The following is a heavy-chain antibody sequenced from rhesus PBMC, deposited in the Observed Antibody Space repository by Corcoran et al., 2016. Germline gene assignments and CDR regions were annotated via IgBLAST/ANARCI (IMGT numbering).Heavy chain of an antibody. J-gene: IGHJ2*01. V-gene: IGHV3-183*01. CDR1: GFTFGDYG. CDR2: IRSVSRNI. CDR3: TRGAYWYFDI. Sequence: EVQLVESGGGLVQPGGSLRLSCAASGFTFGDYGMHWVRQAPGKGVEWVAYIRSVSRNIDYADSVKCRLTISRDNAKNSLSLQMSSLRAEDTAVYYCTRGAYWYFDIWGPGTPITSSS.